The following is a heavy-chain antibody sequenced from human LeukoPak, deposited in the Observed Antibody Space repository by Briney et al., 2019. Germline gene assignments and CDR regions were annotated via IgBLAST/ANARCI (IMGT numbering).Heavy chain of an antibody. J-gene: IGHJ4*02. Sequence: GGSLRLSCAASGFTFSSYAMSWIRQAPGKGLEWVSAISGSGGSTYYAYSVKGRFTISRENSKNTLYLKMTSLRAEDTAVYYCSNPRMITFGGVIRYYFDYWGQGTLVTVSS. CDR1: GFTFSSYA. CDR2: ISGSGGST. D-gene: IGHD3-16*02. CDR3: SNPRMITFGGVIRYYFDY. V-gene: IGHV3-23*01.